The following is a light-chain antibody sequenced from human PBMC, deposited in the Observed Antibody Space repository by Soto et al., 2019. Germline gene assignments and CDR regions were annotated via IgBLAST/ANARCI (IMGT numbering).Light chain of an antibody. CDR1: QSVLYSSNNKNY. V-gene: IGKV4-1*01. Sequence: DIVMTQSPDSLAVSLGERATINCKSSQSVLYSSNNKNYLAWYQQKPGHPPKLLIYWASTRESGVPDRFSGSGSGTDFTLTITSLQAEDVAVYYCQQYYSTMYTFGQGTKLEIK. J-gene: IGKJ2*01. CDR2: WAS. CDR3: QQYYSTMYT.